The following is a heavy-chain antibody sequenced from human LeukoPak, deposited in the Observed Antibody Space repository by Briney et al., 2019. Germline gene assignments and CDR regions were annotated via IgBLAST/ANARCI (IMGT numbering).Heavy chain of an antibody. V-gene: IGHV3-74*01. CDR3: ARILYCTSISCYSS. D-gene: IGHD2-2*01. Sequence: GGSLRLSCAASGFTFSNYWMHWVRQAPGKGLVWVSRIDPDGSNTTYADSVKGRFTISRDNAKNTLYLQMNSLRAEDTAVYYCARILYCTSISCYSSWGHGTLVTVSS. CDR1: GFTFSNYW. J-gene: IGHJ4*03. CDR2: IDPDGSNT.